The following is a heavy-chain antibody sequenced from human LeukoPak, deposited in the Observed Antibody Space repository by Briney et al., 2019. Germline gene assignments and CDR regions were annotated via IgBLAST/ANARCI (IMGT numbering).Heavy chain of an antibody. J-gene: IGHJ2*01. CDR1: GYTFTGYY. V-gene: IGHV1-2*02. Sequence: ASVTVSCKASGYTFTGYYMHWVRQAPGQGLEWMGWINPNSGGTNYAQKFQGRVTMTRDTSISTAYMELSRLRSDDTAVYYCARGRRAAATAWYFDLWGRGTLVTVSS. CDR2: INPNSGGT. D-gene: IGHD6-13*01. CDR3: ARGRRAAATAWYFDL.